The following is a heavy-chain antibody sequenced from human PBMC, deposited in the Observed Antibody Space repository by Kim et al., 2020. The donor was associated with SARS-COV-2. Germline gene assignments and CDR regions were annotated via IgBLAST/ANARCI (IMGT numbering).Heavy chain of an antibody. CDR1: GFTFSSYG. V-gene: IGHV3-30*18. CDR3: AKPDIVVVVAAALVDY. Sequence: GGSLRLSCAASGFTFSSYGMHWVRQAPGKGLEWVAVISYDGSNKYYADSVKGRFTISRDNSKNTLYLQMNSLRAEDTAVYYCAKPDIVVVVAAALVDYWG. D-gene: IGHD2-15*01. J-gene: IGHJ4*01. CDR2: ISYDGSNK.